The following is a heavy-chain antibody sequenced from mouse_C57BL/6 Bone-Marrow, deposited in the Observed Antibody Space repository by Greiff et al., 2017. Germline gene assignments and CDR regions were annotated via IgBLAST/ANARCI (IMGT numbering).Heavy chain of an antibody. J-gene: IGHJ2*01. CDR3: ERCSYYGSSYCFDY. CDR2: ILPGSGST. D-gene: IGHD1-1*01. CDR1: GYTFTGYW. Sequence: QVQLQQSGAELMKPGASVKLSCQATGYTFTGYWIEWVKQRPGHGLEWIGEILPGSGSTNYNEQFKGKATFTADTSSNPAYMQISSLTTEDSATYYCERCSYYGSSYCFDYWGQGTTLTVSS. V-gene: IGHV1-9*01.